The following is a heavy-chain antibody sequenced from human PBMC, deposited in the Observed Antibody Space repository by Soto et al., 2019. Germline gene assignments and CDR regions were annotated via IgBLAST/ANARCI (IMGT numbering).Heavy chain of an antibody. CDR1: GGSISSGGYY. Sequence: ASETLSLTCTVSGGSISSGGYYWSWIRQHPGKGLEWIGYIYYSGSTYYNPSLKSRVTISVDTSKNQFSLKLSSVTAADTAVYYCARDRSWGSYRYWGQGTLVTVSS. V-gene: IGHV4-31*03. CDR3: ARDRSWGSYRY. J-gene: IGHJ4*02. D-gene: IGHD3-16*02. CDR2: IYYSGST.